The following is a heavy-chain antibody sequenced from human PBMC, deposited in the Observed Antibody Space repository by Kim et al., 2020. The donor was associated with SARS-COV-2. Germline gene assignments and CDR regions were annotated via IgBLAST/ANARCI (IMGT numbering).Heavy chain of an antibody. CDR2: IRGTSSTI. Sequence: GGSLRLSCAASGFTFSSYGMNWVRQAPGKGLEWVSYIRGTSSTIYYADSVKGRFTISRDNAKNSLYLQMNSLRAEDTAVYYCARDGYSSRTYYAMDVWGQGTTVTVSS. CDR1: GFTFSSYG. V-gene: IGHV3-48*03. CDR3: ARDGYSSRTYYAMDV. D-gene: IGHD5-12*01. J-gene: IGHJ6*02.